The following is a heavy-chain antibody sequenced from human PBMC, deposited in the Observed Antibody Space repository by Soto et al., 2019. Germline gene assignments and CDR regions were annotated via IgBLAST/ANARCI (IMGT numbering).Heavy chain of an antibody. CDR2: INHSGST. Sequence: PSETLSLTCAVYGGSFSGYYWTWIRQPPGTGLEWIGEINHSGSTNYNPSLKSRVTISVDTSKNQFSLKLTSVTAADTAVYYCARKAYGSGSYFEYNWFDPWGQGTLVTVSS. D-gene: IGHD3-10*01. CDR1: GGSFSGYY. V-gene: IGHV4-34*01. CDR3: ARKAYGSGSYFEYNWFDP. J-gene: IGHJ5*02.